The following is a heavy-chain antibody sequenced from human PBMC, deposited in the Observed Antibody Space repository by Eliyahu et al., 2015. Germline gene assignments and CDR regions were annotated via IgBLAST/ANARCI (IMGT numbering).Heavy chain of an antibody. V-gene: IGHV3-53*01. D-gene: IGHD5-18*01. CDR1: GFAVXTNY. Sequence: EVQLVESGGGLIQPGGSLRLSXAASGFAVXTNYMXWVRQAPGKGLEGVSLIYSGGTSYYADSVKGRFTISRDNXKNTVYLQMNSLRTEDTAIYYCAREGYSFNSYWGQGTLVTVSS. J-gene: IGHJ4*02. CDR3: AREGYSFNSY. CDR2: IYSGGTS.